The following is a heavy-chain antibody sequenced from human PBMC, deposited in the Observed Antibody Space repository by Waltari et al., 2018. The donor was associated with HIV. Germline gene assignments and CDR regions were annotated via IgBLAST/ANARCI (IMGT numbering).Heavy chain of an antibody. J-gene: IGHJ4*02. CDR1: GFTFSSYW. CDR2: IKQDGSEK. D-gene: IGHD3-10*01. CDR3: ARGGFYGSGSKVN. Sequence: EVQLVESGGGLVQPGGSLRLSCAASGFTFSSYWMSWVRQAPGKGREGGANIKQDGSEKYYVDSVNGRFTIARDNAENSLYLQMNGLGAEDTAVYYCARGGFYGSGSKVNWGQGTLVTVSS. V-gene: IGHV3-7*04.